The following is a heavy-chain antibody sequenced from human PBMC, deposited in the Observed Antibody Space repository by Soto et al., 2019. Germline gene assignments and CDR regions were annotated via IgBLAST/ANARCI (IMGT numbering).Heavy chain of an antibody. CDR2: IGGSGNHI. CDR1: GFRFSDYA. V-gene: IGHV3-23*01. Sequence: PGGSLRLSCAASGFRFSDYAMTWVRQAPGKGLEWVSVIGGSGNHIYYADSVEGRFTISRDDSKNTLYLQMNSLRAEDTAVYYCAKGPGLVATIFLAYWGQGTLVTVSS. CDR3: AKGPGLVATIFLAY. J-gene: IGHJ4*02. D-gene: IGHD5-12*01.